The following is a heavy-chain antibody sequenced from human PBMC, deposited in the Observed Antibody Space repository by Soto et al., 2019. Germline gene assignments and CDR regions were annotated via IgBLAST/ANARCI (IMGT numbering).Heavy chain of an antibody. V-gene: IGHV3-9*01. Sequence: EVQVVESGGGVVQPGRSLRLSCAASGFSFDDYAMHWVRQAPGKGLEWVSGISWNSGTIGYADSVKGRFTISRDNAKNSLYLQMNSLRAEDTALYYCAKSTGGTANGMGVWGQGTTVTVSS. CDR1: GFSFDDYA. CDR2: ISWNSGTI. CDR3: AKSTGGTANGMGV. J-gene: IGHJ6*02. D-gene: IGHD2-8*02.